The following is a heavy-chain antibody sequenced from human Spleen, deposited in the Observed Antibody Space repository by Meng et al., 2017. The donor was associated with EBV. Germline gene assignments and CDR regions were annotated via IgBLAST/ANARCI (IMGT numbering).Heavy chain of an antibody. CDR2: THHGGNT. D-gene: IGHD6-13*01. Sequence: QVPSQEPRHGRGTPSETLSHTCVVSGGSITSTNWWSWVRQPPGKGLEWIGETHHGGNTNYNTSLQSRVIISVDKSKSQFSLQLTSVTAADTALYYCASHLLTPGTRGFDHWGPGILVTVSS. J-gene: IGHJ4*02. V-gene: IGHV4-4*02. CDR3: ASHLLTPGTRGFDH. CDR1: GGSITSTNW.